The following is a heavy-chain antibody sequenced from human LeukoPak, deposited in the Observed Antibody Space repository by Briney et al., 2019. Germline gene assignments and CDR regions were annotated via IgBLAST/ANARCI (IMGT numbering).Heavy chain of an antibody. CDR1: GYTFTSYD. Sequence: ASVKVSCTASGYTFTSYDINWVRQATGQGLEWMGWMNPNSGNTGYAQKFQGRVTMTRNTSISTAYMELSSLRSEDTAVYYCARENGYRRGFDYWGRGTLVTVSS. V-gene: IGHV1-8*01. CDR2: MNPNSGNT. D-gene: IGHD5-18*01. J-gene: IGHJ4*02. CDR3: ARENGYRRGFDY.